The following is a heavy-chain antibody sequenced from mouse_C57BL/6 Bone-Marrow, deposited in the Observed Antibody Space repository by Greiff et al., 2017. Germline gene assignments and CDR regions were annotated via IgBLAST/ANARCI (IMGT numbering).Heavy chain of an antibody. J-gene: IGHJ3*01. V-gene: IGHV5-6*01. CDR2: ISSGGSYT. Sequence: EVQVVDSGGDLVKPGGSLKLSCAASGFTFSSYGMSWVRQTPEKRLEWVATISSGGSYTYYPESVKGRFTISRDNSKNTRYLQMSCLKSEDTAMYYWARHCSSMTPFAYWGQGTLVTVSA. CDR1: GFTFSSYG. D-gene: IGHD2-4*01. CDR3: ARHCSSMTPFAY.